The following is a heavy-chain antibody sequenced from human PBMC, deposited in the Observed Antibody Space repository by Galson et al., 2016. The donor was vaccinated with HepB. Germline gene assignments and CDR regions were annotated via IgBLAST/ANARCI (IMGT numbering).Heavy chain of an antibody. D-gene: IGHD4-23*01. Sequence: SVKVSCKASGYTFSAYGINWVRQAPGQGPEWMGWISVANGNDVYAQSLQGRVTMTTDTSTNTAYMELRSLTSDDTAVYYCARGSNSRGKEYFDYWGQGTLVTVSS. CDR1: GYTFSAYG. J-gene: IGHJ4*02. CDR2: ISVANGND. V-gene: IGHV1-18*01. CDR3: ARGSNSRGKEYFDY.